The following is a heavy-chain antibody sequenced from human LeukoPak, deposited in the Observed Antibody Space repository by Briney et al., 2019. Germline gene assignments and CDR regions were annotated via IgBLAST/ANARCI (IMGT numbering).Heavy chain of an antibody. CDR2: IYPGDSDT. D-gene: IGHD1-1*01. J-gene: IGHJ4*02. V-gene: IGHV5-51*01. Sequence: GEPLKISCQVSGYRFTSYWIGWVRQMPGKGLEWMGFIYPGDSDTRYNPSFQGQVTISADKSTNTAYLQWSSLKASDTAMYYCSRHQGGGTALTDYWGQGTPVTVSS. CDR3: SRHQGGGTALTDY. CDR1: GYRFTSYW.